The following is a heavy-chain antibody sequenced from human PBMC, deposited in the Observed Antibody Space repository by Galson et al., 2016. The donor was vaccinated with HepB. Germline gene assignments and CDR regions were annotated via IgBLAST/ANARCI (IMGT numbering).Heavy chain of an antibody. CDR3: KTGYTNTWYADTFDY. J-gene: IGHJ4*02. CDR2: IIPKFGTP. CDR1: GGTLSSYT. D-gene: IGHD2-2*02. Sequence: SVKVSCKAFGGTLSSYTFTWVRQAPGQGLEWMGGIIPKFGTPNYAQKFQGRVNITADESTSTAYMALNSLRSEDTAMYYCKTGYTNTWYADTFDYWGPGTLVTVSS. V-gene: IGHV1-69*13.